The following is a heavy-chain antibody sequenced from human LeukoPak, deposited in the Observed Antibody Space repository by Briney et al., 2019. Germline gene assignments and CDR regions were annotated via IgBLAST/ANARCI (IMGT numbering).Heavy chain of an antibody. CDR3: ARDRGRMVYAVWFDP. D-gene: IGHD2-8*01. CDR1: GGSISSSSYD. CDR2: IDTSGSA. Sequence: SETLSLTCTVSGGSISSSSYDWSWIRQPAGKGLEWIGRIDTSGSATYNPSLKSRVTISIDTSKNQFSLKLGSVTAADTAVYYCARDRGRMVYAVWFDPWGQGTLVTVSS. J-gene: IGHJ5*02. V-gene: IGHV4-61*02.